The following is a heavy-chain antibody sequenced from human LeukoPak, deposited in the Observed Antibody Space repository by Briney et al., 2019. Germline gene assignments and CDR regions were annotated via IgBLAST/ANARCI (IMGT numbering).Heavy chain of an antibody. J-gene: IGHJ6*03. CDR1: GGSFSGYY. V-gene: IGHV4-34*01. CDR3: ARASHDSSGYYRYYYYYMDV. D-gene: IGHD3-22*01. Sequence: PSETLSLTCAVYGGSFSGYYWSWIRQPPGKGLEWIGEINHSGSTNYNPSLKSRVTISVDTSKNQFSLKLSSVTAADTAVYYCARASHDSSGYYRYYYYYMDVWGKGTTVTVSS. CDR2: INHSGST.